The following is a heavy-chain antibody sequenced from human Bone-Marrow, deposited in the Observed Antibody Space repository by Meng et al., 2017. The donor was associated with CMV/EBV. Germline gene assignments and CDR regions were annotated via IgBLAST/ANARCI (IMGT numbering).Heavy chain of an antibody. CDR2: IKQDGSEK. CDR1: GITFNRYW. CDR3: ARAFVAAAGTRLADY. Sequence: GESLKISCVASGITFNRYWMSWVRQAPGKGLEWVANIKQDGSEKYYVDSVKGRFTISRDNAKNSLFLQMNSLRAEDTAVYYCARAFVAAAGTRLADYWGQGTLVTVSS. J-gene: IGHJ4*02. D-gene: IGHD6-13*01. V-gene: IGHV3-7*01.